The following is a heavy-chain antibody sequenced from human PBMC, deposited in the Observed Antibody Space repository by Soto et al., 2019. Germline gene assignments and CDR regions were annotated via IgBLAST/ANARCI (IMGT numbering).Heavy chain of an antibody. Sequence: ASVKVSCKASGYTFTGYYMHWVRQAPGQGLEWMGWINPNSGGTNYAQKFQGWVTMTRDTSISTAYMELGRLRSDDTAVYYCAREEGTLIAAAGTEEDYYYYYGMDVWGQGTTVTVSS. V-gene: IGHV1-2*04. CDR3: AREEGTLIAAAGTEEDYYYYYGMDV. CDR1: GYTFTGYY. D-gene: IGHD6-13*01. J-gene: IGHJ6*02. CDR2: INPNSGGT.